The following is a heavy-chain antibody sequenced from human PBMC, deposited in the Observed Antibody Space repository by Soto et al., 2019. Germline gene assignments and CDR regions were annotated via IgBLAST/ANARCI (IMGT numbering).Heavy chain of an antibody. Sequence: ASVKVSCKASGYTFTGYYMHWVRQAPGQGLEWMRWINPNSGGTNYAQKFQGWVTMTRDASISTAYMELSRLRSDDTAVYYCVRRKYGVAVAGNYAGAFDIWGQGTMVTVSS. CDR2: INPNSGGT. V-gene: IGHV1-2*04. CDR3: VRRKYGVAVAGNYAGAFDI. CDR1: GYTFTGYY. J-gene: IGHJ3*02. D-gene: IGHD6-19*01.